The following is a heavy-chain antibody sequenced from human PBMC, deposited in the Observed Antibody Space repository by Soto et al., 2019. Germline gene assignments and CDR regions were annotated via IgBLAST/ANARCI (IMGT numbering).Heavy chain of an antibody. Sequence: GESLKISCKGSGYSFTSYWISWVRQMPGKGLEWMGRIDPSDSYTNYSPSFQGHVTISADKSISTAYLQWSSLKASDTAMYYCARQGSYCSGGSCYDYWGQGTLVTVSS. J-gene: IGHJ4*02. V-gene: IGHV5-10-1*01. D-gene: IGHD2-15*01. CDR3: ARQGSYCSGGSCYDY. CDR2: IDPSDSYT. CDR1: GYSFTSYW.